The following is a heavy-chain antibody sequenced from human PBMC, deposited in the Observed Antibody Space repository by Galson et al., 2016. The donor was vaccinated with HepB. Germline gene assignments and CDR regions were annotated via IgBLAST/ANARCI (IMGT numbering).Heavy chain of an antibody. CDR3: ATISTGDYYFNY. CDR2: ISWDGGST. V-gene: IGHV3-43*01. CDR1: GFTYDDYV. D-gene: IGHD2-21*02. Sequence: SLRLSCAASGFTYDDYVLHWVRQAPGKGLEWVSLISWDGGSTFYADSVKGRFTISRDNSKNSLFLQMDGLRTEDTAFYYCATISTGDYYFNYWGHGTLATVSS. J-gene: IGHJ4*01.